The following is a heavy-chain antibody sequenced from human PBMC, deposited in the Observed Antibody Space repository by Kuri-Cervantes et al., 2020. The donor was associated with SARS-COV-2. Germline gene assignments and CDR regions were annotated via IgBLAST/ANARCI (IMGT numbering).Heavy chain of an antibody. D-gene: IGHD2-2*02. CDR3: ASRGCSSTSCYTYWFDP. CDR1: GYTFTSYG. V-gene: IGHV1-18*01. CDR2: ISAYNGNT. Sequence: ASVKVSCKASGYTFTSYGISWVRQAPGQGLEWMGWISAYNGNTNYAQKFQGRVTMTRDTSISTAYMELSRLRSDDTAVYYCASRGCSSTSCYTYWFDPWAREPWSPSPQ. J-gene: IGHJ5*02.